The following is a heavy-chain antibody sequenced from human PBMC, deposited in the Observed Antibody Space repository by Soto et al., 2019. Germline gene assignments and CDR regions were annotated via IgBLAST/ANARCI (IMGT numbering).Heavy chain of an antibody. J-gene: IGHJ4*02. D-gene: IGHD3-22*01. V-gene: IGHV3-74*01. CDR2: INSDGSRT. CDR1: GFTFSSYW. Sequence: GESLKISCAASGFTFSSYWMHWVRQAPGKGLVWVSRINSDGSRTSYADSAKGRFTISRDNAKNTVYLQMNSLRAEDTAVYCCARGDGDYYDGNGYLGRHWGQGTLVTVSS. CDR3: ARGDGDYYDGNGYLGRH.